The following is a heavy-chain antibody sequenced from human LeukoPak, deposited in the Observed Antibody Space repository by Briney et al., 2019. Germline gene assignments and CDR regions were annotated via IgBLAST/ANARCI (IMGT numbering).Heavy chain of an antibody. CDR3: ARGGHRRYYYTSGSAFDP. CDR1: GYTFTSYY. J-gene: IGHJ5*02. D-gene: IGHD3-10*01. CDR2: INPSGGST. Sequence: GASVKVSCKASGYTFTSYYMHWVRQAPGQGLEWMGIINPSGGSTSYAQKLQGRVTMTRGMSKSTAYLELKSLRSDDTAVYYCARGGHRRYYYTSGSAFDPWGQGTLVTVSS. V-gene: IGHV1-46*04.